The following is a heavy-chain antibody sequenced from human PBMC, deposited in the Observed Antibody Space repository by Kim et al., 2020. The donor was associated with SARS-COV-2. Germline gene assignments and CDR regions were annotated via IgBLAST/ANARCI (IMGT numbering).Heavy chain of an antibody. D-gene: IGHD3-3*01. J-gene: IGHJ6*02. CDR2: ISYSGDTI. CDR3: VRGRFLEGSMDV. V-gene: IGHV3-48*03. CDR1: GFALSSYE. Sequence: GGSLRLSCAASGFALSSYEMNWVRQAPGKGLDWVSSISYSGDTINYADSVKGRFTISRDNAKDSLYLQMNSLRAEDTAFYYCVRGRFLEGSMDVWGQRTTVAVSS.